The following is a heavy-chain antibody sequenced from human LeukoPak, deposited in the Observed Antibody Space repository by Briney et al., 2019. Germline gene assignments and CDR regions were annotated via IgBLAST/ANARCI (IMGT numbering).Heavy chain of an antibody. CDR3: AKDRAVRGVRPNFDY. CDR1: GFTFSSYA. CDR2: ISGSGGST. J-gene: IGHJ4*02. D-gene: IGHD3-10*01. V-gene: IGHV3-23*01. Sequence: GGSLRLSCAASGFTFSSYAMSWVRQAPGKGLEWVSAISGSGGSTYYADSVKGRFTISRDNSKNTLYLQMNSLRAEDTAVYYCAKDRAVRGVRPNFDYWGQGTLVTVSS.